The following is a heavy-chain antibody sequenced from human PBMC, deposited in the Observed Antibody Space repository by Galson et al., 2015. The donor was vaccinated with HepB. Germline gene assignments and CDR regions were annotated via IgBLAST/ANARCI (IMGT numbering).Heavy chain of an antibody. CDR2: IYPGDSDT. CDR1: GYSFTTYW. D-gene: IGHD2-2*01. J-gene: IGHJ4*02. CDR3: ARPSWSRTSHPDC. Sequence: QSGAEVKKPGESLKISCKGSGYSFTTYWIAWVRQMPGKGLEWMGIIYPGDSDTRYSPSFQGQVTISADKSINTAYLQWSSLKASDTAVYYCARPSWSRTSHPDCWGQGTLVTVSS. V-gene: IGHV5-51*01.